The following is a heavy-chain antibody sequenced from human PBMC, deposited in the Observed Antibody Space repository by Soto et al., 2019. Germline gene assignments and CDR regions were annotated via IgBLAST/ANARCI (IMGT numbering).Heavy chain of an antibody. CDR1: GYTFTSYG. CDR3: ASWPRWVDGYNSYGMDV. D-gene: IGHD5-12*01. V-gene: IGHV1-18*01. CDR2: ISAYNGNT. J-gene: IGHJ6*02. Sequence: QVQLVQSGAEVKKPGASVKVSCKASGYTFTSYGISWVRQAPGQGLEWMGWISAYNGNTNYAQKLQGRVTMTTDTTTSTAYMELRSLRSDDTAVYYCASWPRWVDGYNSYGMDVWGQGTTVTVSS.